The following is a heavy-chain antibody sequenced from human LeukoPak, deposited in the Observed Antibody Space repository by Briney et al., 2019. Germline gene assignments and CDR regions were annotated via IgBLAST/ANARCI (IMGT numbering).Heavy chain of an antibody. CDR2: ISSGSSYI. D-gene: IGHD5-24*01. CDR1: GFTFSNYS. V-gene: IGHV3-21*01. Sequence: GGSLRLSCAASGFTFSNYSMNWVRQAPGKGLEWISSISSGSSYIYYADSLKGRFTISRDNAKNSLYLQMNSLRAEDTAVYYCARWSMATHGYYFDYWGQGTLVTVSS. J-gene: IGHJ4*02. CDR3: ARWSMATHGYYFDY.